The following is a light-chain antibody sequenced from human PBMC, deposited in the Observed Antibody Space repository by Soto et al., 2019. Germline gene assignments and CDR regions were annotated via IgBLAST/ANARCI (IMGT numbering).Light chain of an antibody. J-gene: IGLJ1*01. CDR2: DVT. CDR3: CSYAGTYIHYV. CDR1: CSNVGGYNY. Sequence: QSVLTQPRSVSGSPGQSVTISCTGTCSNVGGYNYVSWYQQHPGKAPKLMISDVTNRPSGVPDRFSGSKSGNTASLTISGLQPEDEADYYCCSYAGTYIHYVFGSGTKVTVL. V-gene: IGLV2-11*01.